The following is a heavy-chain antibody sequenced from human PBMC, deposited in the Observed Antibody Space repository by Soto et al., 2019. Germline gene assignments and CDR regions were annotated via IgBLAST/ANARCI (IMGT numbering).Heavy chain of an antibody. Sequence: QVQLVQSEAEVKKPGASVKVSCKASGYTFTNYGVSWVRQAPGQGLEWMAWISPYDGNTHYAQNLQGRATVTTDTSTSTTYMELRSLRSDDTAVYFCARDARAAAAGTTYYFDYWGQGTLVTVSS. CDR1: GYTFTNYG. J-gene: IGHJ4*02. CDR3: ARDARAAAAGTTYYFDY. D-gene: IGHD6-13*01. CDR2: ISPYDGNT. V-gene: IGHV1-18*01.